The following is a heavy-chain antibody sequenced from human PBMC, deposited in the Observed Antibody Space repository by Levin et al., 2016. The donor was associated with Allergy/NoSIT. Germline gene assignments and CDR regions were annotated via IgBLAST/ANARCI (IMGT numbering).Heavy chain of an antibody. CDR1: GFTFSSYE. CDR2: IDTSSTTI. J-gene: IGHJ4*02. D-gene: IGHD3-3*01. V-gene: IGHV3-48*03. Sequence: GGSLRLSCAASGFTFSSYEMNWVRQAPGKGLEWLSYIDTSSTTIHNADSVKGRFFISRDNAKNSLYLEMNSLRVEDTAVYYCARDGTDLLSGHLYFDYWGQGILVTVSS. CDR3: ARDGTDLLSGHLYFDY.